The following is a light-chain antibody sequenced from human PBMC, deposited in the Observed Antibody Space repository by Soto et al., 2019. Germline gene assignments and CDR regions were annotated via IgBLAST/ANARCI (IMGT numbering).Light chain of an antibody. CDR3: KQYGGSPQT. CDR1: QSVASNQ. CDR2: GVF. Sequence: EIVLTQSPDTLSLSPEERATLSCRASQSVASNQLAWYQHKSGQAPRLLIHGVFTRANGIPDRFSGSGSGTDFTLPISRLEPEAFALYYCKQYGGSPQTFGQGTKVEIK. J-gene: IGKJ1*01. V-gene: IGKV3-20*01.